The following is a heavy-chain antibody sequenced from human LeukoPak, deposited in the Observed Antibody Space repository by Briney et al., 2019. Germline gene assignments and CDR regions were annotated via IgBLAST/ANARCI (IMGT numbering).Heavy chain of an antibody. CDR3: ARRYDFWSGYPSYYHYYYMDV. CDR1: GGSISSSSYY. CDR2: IYYSGST. V-gene: IGHV4-39*01. Sequence: SETLSLTCTVSGGSISSSSYYWGWIRQPPGKGLEWIGSIYYSGSTYYNPSRKSRVTISVDTSKNQFSLKLSSVTAADTAVYYCARRYDFWSGYPSYYHYYYMDVWGKGTTVTVSS. D-gene: IGHD3-3*01. J-gene: IGHJ6*03.